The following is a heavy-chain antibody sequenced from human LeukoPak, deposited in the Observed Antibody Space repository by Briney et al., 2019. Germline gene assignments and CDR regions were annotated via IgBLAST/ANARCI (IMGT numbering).Heavy chain of an antibody. J-gene: IGHJ4*02. CDR3: TEFIIGFGGDF. Sequence: GGTLRLSRAASGLTFRNTCMTWVRQAPGKGREGGGRVFRRTDGMRTEYAAPVKGRFPLSRADSSGAMSLQMNHPTAEVTAVYYCTEFIIGFGGDFWGQGTLVSVSS. D-gene: IGHD3-16*01. CDR1: GLTFRNTC. V-gene: IGHV3-15*01. CDR2: VFRRTDGMRT.